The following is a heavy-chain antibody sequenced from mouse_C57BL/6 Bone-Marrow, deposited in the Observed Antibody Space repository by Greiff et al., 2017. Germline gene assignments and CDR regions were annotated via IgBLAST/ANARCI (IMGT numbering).Heavy chain of an antibody. CDR2: IHPNSGST. Sequence: VQLQQPGAELVKPGASVKLSCKASGYTFTSYWMHWVKQRPGQGLEWIGMIHPNSGSTNYNEKFKSKATLTVDKSSSTAYMQLSSLTSEDSAVYYCAGDYGSSWFADWGQGTLVTVSA. CDR1: GYTFTSYW. D-gene: IGHD1-1*01. J-gene: IGHJ3*01. V-gene: IGHV1-64*01. CDR3: AGDYGSSWFAD.